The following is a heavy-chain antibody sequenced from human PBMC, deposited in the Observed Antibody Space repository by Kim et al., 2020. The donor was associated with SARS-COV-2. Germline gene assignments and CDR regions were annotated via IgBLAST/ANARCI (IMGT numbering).Heavy chain of an antibody. J-gene: IGHJ5*02. CDR2: IWYDGSNK. V-gene: IGHV3-33*01. Sequence: GGSLRLSCAASGFTFSSYGMHWVRQAPGKGLEWVAVIWYDGSNKYYADSVKGRFTIPRDNSKNTLYLQMNSLRAEDTAVYYCARDPAVARDSSWYEEGGFDPWGQGTLVTVSS. D-gene: IGHD6-13*01. CDR1: GFTFSSYG. CDR3: ARDPAVARDSSWYEEGGFDP.